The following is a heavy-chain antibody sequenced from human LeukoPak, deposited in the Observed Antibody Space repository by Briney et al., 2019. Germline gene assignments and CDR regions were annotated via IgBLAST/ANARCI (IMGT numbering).Heavy chain of an antibody. CDR1: GITFSGSA. J-gene: IGHJ4*02. CDR2: IRSKANSYAT. CDR3: TRLGGCSSTSCYGY. D-gene: IGHD2-2*01. V-gene: IGHV3-73*01. Sequence: GGSLRLSRAASGITFSGSAMHWVRQASGKGLEWVGRIRSKANSYATAYAASVKGRFTISRDDSKNTAYLQMNSLKTEDTAVYYCTRLGGCSSTSCYGYWGQGTLVTVSS.